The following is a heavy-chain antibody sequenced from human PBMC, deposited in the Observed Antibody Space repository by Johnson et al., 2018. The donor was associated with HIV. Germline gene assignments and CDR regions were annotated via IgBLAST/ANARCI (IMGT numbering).Heavy chain of an antibody. CDR2: ISWDGGNT. CDR1: GFSFDDYA. V-gene: IGHV3-43D*03. J-gene: IGHJ3*02. D-gene: IGHD4-23*01. Sequence: VQLVESGGGVVQPGGSLRLSCAASGFSFDDYAMHWVRQAPGKGLEWVSLISWDGGNTYYADSVKGRFIISRDNSKKSLYLQINSLRAEDTAVYYCANLGDYSGINGFDICGQGTMVTVSS. CDR3: ANLGDYSGINGFDI.